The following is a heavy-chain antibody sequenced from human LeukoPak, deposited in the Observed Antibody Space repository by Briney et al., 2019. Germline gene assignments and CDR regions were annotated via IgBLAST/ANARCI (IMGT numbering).Heavy chain of an antibody. J-gene: IGHJ5*02. CDR2: SYSGST. V-gene: IGHV4-31*03. D-gene: IGHD2-2*01. CDR1: GVSISSGAYY. Sequence: PSETLSLTCSVSGVSISSGAYYWSWIRQHPGKGLEWIGYSYSGSTFYNPSLKTRVSISVDTSKNQFSLNLTSVTAADTAVYYCARGHCSGSSCYGRAFDLWGQGTLVTVSS. CDR3: ARGHCSGSSCYGRAFDL.